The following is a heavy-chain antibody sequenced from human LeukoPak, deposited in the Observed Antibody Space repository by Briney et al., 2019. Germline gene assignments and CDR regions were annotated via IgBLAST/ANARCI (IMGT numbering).Heavy chain of an antibody. V-gene: IGHV1-2*02. CDR1: GYTFTGYY. CDR3: ARDDDRAAMYSSSSI. D-gene: IGHD6-6*01. Sequence: GASVKVSCKASGYTFTGYYMHWVRQAPGQGLEWMGWINPNSGGTNYAQKFQGRVTMTRDTSISTAYMELSRLRSDDTAVYYCARDDDRAAMYSSSSIWGQGTMVTVSS. CDR2: INPNSGGT. J-gene: IGHJ3*02.